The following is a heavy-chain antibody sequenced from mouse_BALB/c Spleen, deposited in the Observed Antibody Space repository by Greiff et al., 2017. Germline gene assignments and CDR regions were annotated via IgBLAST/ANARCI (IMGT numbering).Heavy chain of an antibody. CDR2: IWAGGST. J-gene: IGHJ2*01. V-gene: IGHV2-9*02. D-gene: IGHD2-4*01. CDR3: ARVPSTMITTRGYYFDY. Sequence: VKVVESGPGLVAPSQSLSITCTVSGFSLTSYGVHWVRQPPGKGLEWLGVIWAGGSTNYNSALMSRLSISKDNSKSQVFLKMNSLQTDDTAMYYCARVPSTMITTRGYYFDYWGQGTTLTVSS. CDR1: GFSLTSYG.